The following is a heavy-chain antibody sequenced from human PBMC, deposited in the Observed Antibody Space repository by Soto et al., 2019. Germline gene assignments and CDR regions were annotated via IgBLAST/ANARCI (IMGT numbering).Heavy chain of an antibody. Sequence: QITLNESGPTLVKPTQSLTLTCSFSCFSLPTSGEAVGWVRQPPGKALEWLALIFWNDEKRYSPSLKTRLTITGDTSQTQVVLTMTDRDPVDTATYYCAHSTTRSSGSGIEFKWHFDPWCQGTLVTVSS. CDR2: IFWNDEK. CDR1: CFSLPTSGEA. D-gene: IGHD5-12*01. CDR3: AHSTTRSSGSGIEFKWHFDP. V-gene: IGHV2-5*01. J-gene: IGHJ5*02.